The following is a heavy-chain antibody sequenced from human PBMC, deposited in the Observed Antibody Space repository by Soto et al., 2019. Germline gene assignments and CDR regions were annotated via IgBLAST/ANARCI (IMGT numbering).Heavy chain of an antibody. Sequence: EVQLVESGGGLVQPGRSLRLSCAASGFTFDDYAMHWVRQAPGKGLEWVSGISWNSGSIGYADSVKGRFTISRDNAKNSLYLQMNSLRAEDTAVYYCARGGEIWGSYYSDYYYGMDVWGQGTTVTVSS. CDR2: ISWNSGSI. CDR1: GFTFDDYA. CDR3: ARGGEIWGSYYSDYYYGMDV. D-gene: IGHD1-26*01. J-gene: IGHJ6*02. V-gene: IGHV3-9*01.